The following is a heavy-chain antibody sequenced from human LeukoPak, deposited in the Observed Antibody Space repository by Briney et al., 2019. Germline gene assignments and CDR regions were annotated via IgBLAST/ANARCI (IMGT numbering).Heavy chain of an antibody. CDR3: ARVASYGDYVDY. CDR1: GFTFSSYS. V-gene: IGHV3-21*01. J-gene: IGHJ4*02. D-gene: IGHD4-17*01. CDR2: ISSSSSYI. Sequence: GGSLRLSCAAPGFTFSSYSMNWVRQAPGKGLEWVSSISSSSSYIYYADSVKGRFTISRDNAKNSLYLQMNSLRAEDTAVYYCARVASYGDYVDYWGQGTLVTVSS.